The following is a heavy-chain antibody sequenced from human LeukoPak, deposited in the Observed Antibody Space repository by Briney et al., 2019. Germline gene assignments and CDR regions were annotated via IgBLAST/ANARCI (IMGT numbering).Heavy chain of an antibody. CDR1: GFALSSYA. D-gene: IGHD2-15*01. Sequence: GGSLRLSCAASGFALSSYAMSWVRQALGKGLEWVSATSSSDAGTYHAESVRGRFTISRDNSKNTLYLQMNSLRADDTAVYYCARAPVTSCRGAFCYPFDIWGQGTLVTVSS. V-gene: IGHV3-23*01. CDR3: ARAPVTSCRGAFCYPFDI. J-gene: IGHJ4*02. CDR2: TSSSDAGT.